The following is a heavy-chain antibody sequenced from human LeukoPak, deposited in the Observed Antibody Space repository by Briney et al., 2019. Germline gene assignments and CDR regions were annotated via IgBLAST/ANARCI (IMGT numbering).Heavy chain of an antibody. Sequence: ASVKVSCKASGYTFTSHDINWVRQATGQGLEWMGWMNPNSGNTGYEQKFQGRVTITRNTSISTAYMELSSLRSEDTAVYYCARGHGMYQLLYRAFDIWGQGTMVTVSS. V-gene: IGHV1-8*03. D-gene: IGHD2-2*02. J-gene: IGHJ3*02. CDR2: MNPNSGNT. CDR3: ARGHGMYQLLYRAFDI. CDR1: GYTFTSHD.